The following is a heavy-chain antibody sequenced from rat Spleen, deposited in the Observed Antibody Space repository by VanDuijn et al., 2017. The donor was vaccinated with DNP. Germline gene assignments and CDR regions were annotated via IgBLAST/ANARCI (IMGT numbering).Heavy chain of an antibody. CDR2: ISYSGST. CDR3: ARNYGYNSLYAMDA. V-gene: IGHV3-1*01. Sequence: EVQLQESGPGLVRPSQSLSLTCSVAGFSISTNYWGWIRKFPGNKMEWIGHISYSGSTSYNPSLKSRISITRDTSKNQFFLQLNSVTTEDTATYYCARNYGYNSLYAMDAWGQGTSVTVSS. J-gene: IGHJ4*01. D-gene: IGHD1-9*01. CDR1: GFSISTNY.